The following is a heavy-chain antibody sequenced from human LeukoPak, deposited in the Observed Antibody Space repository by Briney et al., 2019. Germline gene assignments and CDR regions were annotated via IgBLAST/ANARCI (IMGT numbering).Heavy chain of an antibody. Sequence: GGSLRLSCAASGFTFSDYYMSWIRQAPGKGLEWVSYISSSGSTIYYADSVKGRFTISRDNAKNSLYLQMNSLRAEDTAVYYCACRSGSYSYYFDYWGQGTLVTVSS. D-gene: IGHD1-26*01. CDR2: ISSSGSTI. V-gene: IGHV3-11*01. CDR3: ACRSGSYSYYFDY. J-gene: IGHJ4*02. CDR1: GFTFSDYY.